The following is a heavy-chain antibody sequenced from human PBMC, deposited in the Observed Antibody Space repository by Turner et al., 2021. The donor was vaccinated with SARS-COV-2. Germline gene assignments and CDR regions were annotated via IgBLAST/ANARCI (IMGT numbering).Heavy chain of an antibody. D-gene: IGHD3-22*01. CDR1: GFTFSSYT. J-gene: IGHJ3*02. CDR3: ARQGDYYDSSGYYPDAFDI. CDR2: ISSSSSYI. Sequence: EVQLVESGGGLVKPGGSLRLSCAASGFTFSSYTMGWVRQAPGKGLEWVSSISSSSSYIYYADSVKGRFTISRDNAKNSLYLQMNSLRAEDTAVFYCARQGDYYDSSGYYPDAFDIWGQGTMVTVSS. V-gene: IGHV3-21*01.